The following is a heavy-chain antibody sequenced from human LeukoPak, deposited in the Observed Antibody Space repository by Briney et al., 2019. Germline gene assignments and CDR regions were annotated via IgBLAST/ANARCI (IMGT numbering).Heavy chain of an antibody. J-gene: IGHJ4*02. Sequence: GGSLRLSCAASGFTFSSYSMSWVRQAPGKGLEWVSAISGSGGSTYYADSVKGRFTISRDNSKNTLYLQMDSLRAEDTAVYYCAKSILLTTFDSWGQGTLVTVSS. CDR3: AKSILLTTFDS. CDR1: GFTFSSYS. D-gene: IGHD4-11*01. CDR2: ISGSGGST. V-gene: IGHV3-23*01.